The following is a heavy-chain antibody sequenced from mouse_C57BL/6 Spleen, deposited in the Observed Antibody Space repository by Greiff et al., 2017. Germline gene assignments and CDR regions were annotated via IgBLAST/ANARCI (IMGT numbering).Heavy chain of an antibody. CDR1: GYTFTDYY. CDR3: ARLLYDYDEGFDY. CDR2: INPNNGGT. J-gene: IGHJ2*01. V-gene: IGHV1-26*01. Sequence: VQLQQSGPELVKPGASVKISCKASGYTFTDYYMNWVKQSHGKSLEWIGDINPNNGGTSYNQKFKGKATLTVDKSSSTAYMELRSLTSEDSAVYYCARLLYDYDEGFDYWGQGTTLTVSS. D-gene: IGHD2-4*01.